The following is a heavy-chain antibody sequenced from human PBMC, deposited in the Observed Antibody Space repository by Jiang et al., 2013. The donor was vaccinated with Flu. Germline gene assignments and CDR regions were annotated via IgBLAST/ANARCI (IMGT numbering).Heavy chain of an antibody. CDR3: ARKAYDSSGYRYFDY. D-gene: IGHD3-22*01. V-gene: IGHV3-23*01. J-gene: IGHJ4*02. CDR2: ISTSANNT. Sequence: EFVSVISTSANNTYYADSVKGRFTISRDNSKNTLYLQMSSLRAEDTAEYYCARKAYDSSGYRYFDYWGQGTLVTVSS.